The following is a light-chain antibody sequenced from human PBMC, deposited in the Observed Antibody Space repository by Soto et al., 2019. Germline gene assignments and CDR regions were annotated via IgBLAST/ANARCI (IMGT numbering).Light chain of an antibody. CDR3: ASWDDSLNGHV. Sequence: QSALTQPPSASGTPGQRVTISCSGSSSNIASNTVNWYQHLPGTAPKLLIYSNNERPSGVPDRFSASKSGTSASLAISGLQSEDEADYYCASWDDSLNGHVFGTGTKLTVL. J-gene: IGLJ1*01. V-gene: IGLV1-44*01. CDR1: SSNIASNT. CDR2: SNN.